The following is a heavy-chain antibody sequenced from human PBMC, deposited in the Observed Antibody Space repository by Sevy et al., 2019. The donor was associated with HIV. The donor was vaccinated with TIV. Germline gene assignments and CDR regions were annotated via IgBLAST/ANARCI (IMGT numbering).Heavy chain of an antibody. CDR2: ISFDGSDK. CDR1: GFTFSSYG. CDR3: AREGITYCWYRGYYFDY. Sequence: GGSLRLSCEASGFTFSSYGMHWVRQAPGKGLEWVAVISFDGSDKYYADAVKGRFTISRDNSKNTLYLQMNSLRAEDTSMYYCAREGITYCWYRGYYFDYWGQGALVTVSS. J-gene: IGHJ4*02. D-gene: IGHD6-13*01. V-gene: IGHV3-30*19.